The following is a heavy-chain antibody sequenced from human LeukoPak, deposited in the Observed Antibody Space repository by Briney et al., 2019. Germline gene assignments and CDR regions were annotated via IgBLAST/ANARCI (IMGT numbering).Heavy chain of an antibody. CDR2: IKQDGSEK. Sequence: GGSLRLSCAASGFTFSSYWMSWVRQAPGKGLEWVANIKQDGSEKYYVDSVKGRFTISRGNAKNSLYLQMNSLRAEDTAVYYCARDLRYCSGGSCKDAFDIWGQGTMVTVSS. CDR3: ARDLRYCSGGSCKDAFDI. J-gene: IGHJ3*02. V-gene: IGHV3-7*01. D-gene: IGHD2-15*01. CDR1: GFTFSSYW.